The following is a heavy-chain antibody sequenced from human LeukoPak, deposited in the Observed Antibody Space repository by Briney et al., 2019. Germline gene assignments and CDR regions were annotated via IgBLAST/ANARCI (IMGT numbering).Heavy chain of an antibody. CDR1: GYSINSGYY. CDR3: ARADSSSWTYYYYYYMDV. D-gene: IGHD6-13*01. CDR2: IYYSGST. Sequence: SETLSLTCTVSGYSINSGYYWGWIRQPPGKGLEWIGNIYYSGSTNYNPSLKSRVTISVDTSKNQFSLKLSSVTAADTAVYYCARADSSSWTYYYYYYMDVWGKGTTVTVSS. V-gene: IGHV4-38-2*02. J-gene: IGHJ6*03.